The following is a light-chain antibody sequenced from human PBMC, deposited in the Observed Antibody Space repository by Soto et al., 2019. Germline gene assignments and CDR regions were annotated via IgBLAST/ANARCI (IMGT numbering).Light chain of an antibody. J-gene: IGLJ2*01. CDR2: DVS. CDR3: CSYAGSYTYVV. Sequence: QSVLTQPRSVSGSPGQSVTISCTGTSSDVGGYNYVSWYQQNPGKAPKLMIYDVSKRPSGVPDRFSGSKSGNTASLTISGLQAEEDADYYCCSYAGSYTYVVFGGGTKLTVL. V-gene: IGLV2-11*01. CDR1: SSDVGGYNY.